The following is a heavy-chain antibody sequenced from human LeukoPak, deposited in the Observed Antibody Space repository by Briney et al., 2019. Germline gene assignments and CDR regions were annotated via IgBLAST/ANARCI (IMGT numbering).Heavy chain of an antibody. V-gene: IGHV1-69*04. CDR3: ARDTAVAPSSNWFDP. D-gene: IGHD6-19*01. CDR1: GGTFSTDA. CDR2: VIPYLGII. Sequence: SVKVSCKASGGTFSTDAISWVRQAPGQGLEWMGRVIPYLGIIDYIQKFQGRITISADKSTSTAYMEMNSLTSEDTAVYYCARDTAVAPSSNWFDPWGQGTLVTVSS. J-gene: IGHJ5*02.